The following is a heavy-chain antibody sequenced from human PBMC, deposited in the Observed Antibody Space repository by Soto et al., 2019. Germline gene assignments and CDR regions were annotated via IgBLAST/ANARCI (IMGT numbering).Heavy chain of an antibody. CDR3: ARARYCGGDCYNYFDY. CDR2: IYYSGST. Sequence: SETLSLTCTVSGGSVSSGSYYWSWIRQPPGKGLEWIGYIYYSGSTNYNPSLKSRVTISVDTSKNQFSLKLSSVTAADTAVYYCARARYCGGDCYNYFDYWGQGTLVTVSS. V-gene: IGHV4-61*01. J-gene: IGHJ4*02. D-gene: IGHD2-21*02. CDR1: GGSVSSGSYY.